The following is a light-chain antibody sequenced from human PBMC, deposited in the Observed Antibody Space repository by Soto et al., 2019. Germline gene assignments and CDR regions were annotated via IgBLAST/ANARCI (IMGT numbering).Light chain of an antibody. CDR2: YRSDSDK. V-gene: IGLV5-39*01. CDR1: SGINVGTDR. CDR3: AIWDSSTLV. Sequence: QLVLTQPTSLSASPGASARFTCTLRSGINVGTDRIYWYQQKPGSPPRYLLRYRSDSDKQQGSGVPSRFSGSKDASTNAGLLLISGLQSEDEADYYCAIWDSSTLVLGAGTKLTVL. J-gene: IGLJ2*01.